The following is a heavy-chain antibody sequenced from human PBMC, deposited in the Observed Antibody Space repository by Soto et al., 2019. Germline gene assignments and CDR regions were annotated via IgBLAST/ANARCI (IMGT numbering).Heavy chain of an antibody. Sequence: QVQLVQSGAEVKKPGSSVKVSCKASGGTFSSYTISWVRQAPGQGLEWMGRIIPILCIANCAQKFQGRVTITADKSTSTAYMELSSLRSEDTAVYYCARFIAAAGDLDYWGQGTLVTVSS. CDR1: GGTFSSYT. CDR3: ARFIAAAGDLDY. D-gene: IGHD6-13*01. V-gene: IGHV1-69*02. J-gene: IGHJ4*02. CDR2: IIPILCIA.